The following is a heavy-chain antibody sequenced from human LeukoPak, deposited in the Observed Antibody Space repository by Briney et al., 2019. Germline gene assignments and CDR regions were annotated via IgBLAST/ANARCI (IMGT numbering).Heavy chain of an antibody. CDR3: ARGSDHYDSSGYRYFDL. CDR2: IYYSGST. V-gene: IGHV4-59*01. J-gene: IGHJ2*01. Sequence: SETLSLTCTVSGGSIRSYFWSWIRQPPGKGLEWIGYIYYSGSTNYNPSPKSRVTISVDTSKTQFSLKMSSVTAADTAVYYCARGSDHYDSSGYRYFDLWGRGTLATVSS. D-gene: IGHD3-22*01. CDR1: GGSIRSYF.